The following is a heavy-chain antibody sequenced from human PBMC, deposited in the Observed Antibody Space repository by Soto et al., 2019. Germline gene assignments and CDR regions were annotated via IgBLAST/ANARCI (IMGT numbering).Heavy chain of an antibody. CDR1: GGSISSGGYS. J-gene: IGHJ4*02. V-gene: IGHV4-30-2*01. CDR3: ARGGRFLEWI. D-gene: IGHD3-3*01. Sequence: PSETLSLTCAVSGGSISSGGYSWSWIRQPPGKGLEWIGYIYHSGSTYYNPSLESRVTISVDRSKNQFSLKLSSVTAADTAVYYCARGGRFLEWIWGQGALVTVSS. CDR2: IYHSGST.